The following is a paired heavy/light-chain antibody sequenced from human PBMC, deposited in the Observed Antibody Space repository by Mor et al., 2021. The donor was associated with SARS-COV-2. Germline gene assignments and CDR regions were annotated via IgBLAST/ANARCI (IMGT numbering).Light chain of an antibody. J-gene: IGKJ2*01. CDR1: QSLVYSDGNTY. Sequence: DVVMTQSPLSLPVTLGQPASISCRSSQSLVYSDGNTYLNWFQQRPGQSPRRLIYKVSNWDSGVPDRFSGSGSGTDFTLKISRVEAEDVGVYYCMQGTHGPYTFGQGTKLEIK. CDR3: MQGTHGPYT. V-gene: IGKV2D-30*01. CDR2: KVS.
Heavy chain of an antibody. D-gene: IGHD2-2*01. V-gene: IGHV3-30*18. CDR1: GFRFSRYA. CDR3: AKDWYQYCISTSCYQDDAFDI. Sequence: QVQLVESGGGVVQPGRSLRLSCAASGFRFSRYAMHWVRQAPGKGLEWVAIISYDGSNKYFADSVKGRFTISRDNSRNTLYLQMNSLRAEDTAVYYCAKDWYQYCISTSCYQDDAFDIWGQGTMVTVSS. J-gene: IGHJ3*02. CDR2: ISYDGSNK.